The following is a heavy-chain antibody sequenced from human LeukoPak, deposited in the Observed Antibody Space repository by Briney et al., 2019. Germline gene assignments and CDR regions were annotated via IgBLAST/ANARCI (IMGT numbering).Heavy chain of an antibody. D-gene: IGHD6-19*01. V-gene: IGHV3-53*01. Sequence: GGSLSLSCAVSGFTVSSNYMSWVRHAPGKGLEWVSVIYSDGSTYYADSVKGRFTISRDNSKNTLYLQMNSLRAEGTAVYYCARDAEGLDSCGRGGFDYWGQGTLVTVSS. J-gene: IGHJ4*01. CDR1: GFTVSSNY. CDR2: IYSDGST. CDR3: ARDAEGLDSCGRGGFDY.